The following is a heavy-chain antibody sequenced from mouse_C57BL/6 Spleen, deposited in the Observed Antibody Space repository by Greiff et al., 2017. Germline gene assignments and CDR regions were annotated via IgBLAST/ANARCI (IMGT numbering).Heavy chain of an antibody. CDR1: GFTFSSYG. CDR3: ARYSFSYALDY. V-gene: IGHV5-6*01. CDR2: LSSGGSYT. Sequence: EVQGVESGGDLVKPGGSLKLSCAASGFTFSSYGMSWVRQTPDKRLEWVATLSSGGSYTYYPDSVKGRFTISRDNAKNTLSLQMCSLKSEDTAMDYCARYSFSYALDYWGQGTSVTVSS. J-gene: IGHJ4*01.